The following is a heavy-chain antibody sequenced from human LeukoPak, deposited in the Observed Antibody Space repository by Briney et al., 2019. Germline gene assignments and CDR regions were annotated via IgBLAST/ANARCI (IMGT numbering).Heavy chain of an antibody. CDR1: GYTFTGYY. D-gene: IGHD6-6*01. CDR2: INPNSGGT. Sequence: ASVKVSCKASGYTFTGYYMHWVRQAPGQGLEWMGWINPNSGGTNYAQKFQGRVTMTRDTSISTAYMELSRLRSDDTAVYYCATWVAARPGSKNWFDPWGQGTLVTVSS. CDR3: ATWVAARPGSKNWFDP. J-gene: IGHJ5*02. V-gene: IGHV1-2*02.